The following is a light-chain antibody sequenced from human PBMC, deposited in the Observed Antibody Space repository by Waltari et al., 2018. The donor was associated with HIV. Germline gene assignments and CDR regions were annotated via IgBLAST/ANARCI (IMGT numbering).Light chain of an antibody. CDR3: QQSHTNPRT. Sequence: DIQMTQSPSSLSASVGDRVSITCRASQTFNTYLNWYQQKPGKAPKLLIYATSTLQTGVPLRFSGSGSGTDFTLTIISLQPEDFATYYCQQSHTNPRTFGRGTKVEVK. J-gene: IGKJ4*02. CDR1: QTFNTY. V-gene: IGKV1-39*01. CDR2: ATS.